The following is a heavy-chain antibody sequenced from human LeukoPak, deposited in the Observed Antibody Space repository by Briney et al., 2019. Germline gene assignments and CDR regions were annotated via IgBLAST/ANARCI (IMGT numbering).Heavy chain of an antibody. CDR1: GFTFSSYS. V-gene: IGHV3-48*02. J-gene: IGHJ6*02. D-gene: IGHD3-16*01. CDR2: ISSSSSTI. Sequence: GGSLRRSCAASGFTFSSYSMNWVRQAPGKGLEWVSYISSSSSTIYYADSVKGRFTISRDNAKNSLYLQMNSLRDEDTAVYYCARDFVMITFGGVPYGMDVWGQGTTVTVSS. CDR3: ARDFVMITFGGVPYGMDV.